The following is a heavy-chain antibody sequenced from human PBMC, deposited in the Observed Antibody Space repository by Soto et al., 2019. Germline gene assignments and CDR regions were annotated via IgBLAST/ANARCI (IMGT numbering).Heavy chain of an antibody. CDR3: ARGPSITLVRGVGWFDP. Sequence: SETLSLTCAVYGGSFSGYYWSWIRQPPGKGLEWIGEINHSGSTNYNPSLKSRVTISVDTSKNQFSLKLSSVTAADTAVYYCARGPSITLVRGVGWFDPWGQGTLVTVSS. J-gene: IGHJ5*02. CDR1: GGSFSGYY. CDR2: INHSGST. D-gene: IGHD3-10*01. V-gene: IGHV4-34*01.